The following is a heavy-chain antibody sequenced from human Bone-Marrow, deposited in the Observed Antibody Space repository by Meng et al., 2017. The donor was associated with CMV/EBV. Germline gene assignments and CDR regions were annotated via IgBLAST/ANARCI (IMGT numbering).Heavy chain of an antibody. CDR3: ARDGDNKGYYAAFDY. CDR1: GYTFTDYY. V-gene: IGHV1-2*02. CDR2: TSAKSVYT. Sequence: ASVXVSXKTSGYTFTDYYIHWVRQAPGQGLKWMGWTSAKSVYTEFALRFQGRLTMTRETSTSTAYMELNRLTSDGTAVYYSARDGDNKGYYAAFDYWGQGTLVTVSS. D-gene: IGHD2/OR15-2a*01. J-gene: IGHJ4*02.